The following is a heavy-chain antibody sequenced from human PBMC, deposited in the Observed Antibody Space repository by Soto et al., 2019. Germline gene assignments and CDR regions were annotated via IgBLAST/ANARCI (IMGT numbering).Heavy chain of an antibody. CDR3: ARDKDSASYFPVRAFDI. Sequence: SETLSLTCTVSGGSISSYYWSWIRQPPGKGLEWIGYIYYSGSTNYNPSLKSRVTISVDTSKNQFSLKLSSVTAADTAVYYCARDKDSASYFPVRAFDIWGQGAMVTVSS. D-gene: IGHD1-26*01. CDR2: IYYSGST. J-gene: IGHJ3*02. CDR1: GGSISSYY. V-gene: IGHV4-59*01.